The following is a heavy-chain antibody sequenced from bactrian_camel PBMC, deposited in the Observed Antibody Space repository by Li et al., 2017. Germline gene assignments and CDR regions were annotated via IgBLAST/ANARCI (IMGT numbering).Heavy chain of an antibody. J-gene: IGHJ4*01. Sequence: HVQLVESGGGSVQAGGSLRLSCAASRYTFSSNCMGWFRQAPGKGREGVAVIDSGGSTSYADSVKGRFTISRDNAKNTLYLQMNSLKPEDTAKYYCAARSNGYCYSFFSRPTYNYWGQGTQVTVS. CDR2: IDSGGST. CDR1: RYTFSSNC. CDR3: AARSNGYCYSFFSRPTYNY. D-gene: IGHD2*01. V-gene: IGHV3S26*01.